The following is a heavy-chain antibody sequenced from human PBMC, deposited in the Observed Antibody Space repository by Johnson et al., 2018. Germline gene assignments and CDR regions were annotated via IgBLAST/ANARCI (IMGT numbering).Heavy chain of an antibody. Sequence: QVQLQESGPGLVKPSQTLSLTCTVSGGSISSGGYYWSWIRHHPGKGLEWIGYIYYSGSTYYNPSLKSRVTISVDTSKNQVSLKLSSVTAADTAVYYCARGSLPATSVNFDYWGQGTLVTVSS. J-gene: IGHJ4*02. CDR2: IYYSGST. CDR3: ARGSLPATSVNFDY. D-gene: IGHD2-2*01. CDR1: GGSISSGGYY. V-gene: IGHV4-31*03.